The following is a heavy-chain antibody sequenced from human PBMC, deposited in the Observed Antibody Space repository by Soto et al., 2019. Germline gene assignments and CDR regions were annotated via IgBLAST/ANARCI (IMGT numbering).Heavy chain of an antibody. V-gene: IGHV3-23*01. J-gene: IGHJ4*02. CDR2: ISGSGGST. CDR1: GFTFSSYA. D-gene: IGHD3-3*01. CDR3: ARDVNEYYDFWSGYFDY. Sequence: GGSLRLSCAASGFTFSSYAMSWVRQAPGKGLEWVSAISGSGGSTYYADSVKGRFTISRDNSKNTLYLQMNSLRAEDTAVYYCARDVNEYYDFWSGYFDYWGQGTLVTVSS.